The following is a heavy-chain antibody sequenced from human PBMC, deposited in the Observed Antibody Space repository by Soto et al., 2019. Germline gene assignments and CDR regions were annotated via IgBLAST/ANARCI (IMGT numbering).Heavy chain of an antibody. Sequence: EVQLVESGGGLVQPGGSLRLSCAASGFTFSSYSMNWVRQAPGKGLEWVSYISSSSSTIYYADSVKGRFTISRDNAKNSLYLKMNSLRDEDTAVYYCARDRASPYYYGSGSYYYYGMDVWGQGTTVTVSS. D-gene: IGHD3-10*01. CDR2: ISSSSSTI. V-gene: IGHV3-48*02. CDR1: GFTFSSYS. CDR3: ARDRASPYYYGSGSYYYYGMDV. J-gene: IGHJ6*02.